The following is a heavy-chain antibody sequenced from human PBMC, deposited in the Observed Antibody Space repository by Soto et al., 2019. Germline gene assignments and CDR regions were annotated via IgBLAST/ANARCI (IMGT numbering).Heavy chain of an antibody. CDR3: ARGGDCSSTSCDTSPFDY. CDR2: IIPIFGTA. J-gene: IGHJ4*02. Sequence: QVQLVQSGAEVKKPGSSVKVSCKASGGTFSSYAISWVRQAPGQGLEWMGGIIPIFGTANYAQKFQGSVTITADESTSTAYMELSSLRAEDTAVYYCARGGDCSSTSCDTSPFDYWGQGTLVTVAS. CDR1: GGTFSSYA. D-gene: IGHD2-2*02. V-gene: IGHV1-69*01.